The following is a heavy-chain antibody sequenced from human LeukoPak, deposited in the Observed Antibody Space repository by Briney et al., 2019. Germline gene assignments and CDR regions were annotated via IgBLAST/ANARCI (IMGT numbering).Heavy chain of an antibody. Sequence: PGGSLRLSCAASGFTFSSYGMHWVRQAPGKGLEWVAVISYDGSNKYYADSVKGRFTISRDNSKNTLYLQMNSLRAEDTAVYYCAKDLGRIVGAPGAFDIWGQGTMVTVSS. CDR3: AKDLGRIVGAPGAFDI. CDR1: GFTFSSYG. V-gene: IGHV3-30*18. D-gene: IGHD1-26*01. CDR2: ISYDGSNK. J-gene: IGHJ3*02.